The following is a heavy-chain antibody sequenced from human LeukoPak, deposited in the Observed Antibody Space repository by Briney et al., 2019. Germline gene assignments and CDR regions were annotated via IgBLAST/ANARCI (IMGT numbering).Heavy chain of an antibody. D-gene: IGHD3-22*01. CDR2: VRSKADGGTT. CDR3: TTVRPGTSGYSY. V-gene: IGHV3-15*01. J-gene: IGHJ4*02. Sequence: PGGSLRLSCAASGFTFSSAWMTWVRQAPGKGPEWVGRVRSKADGGTTDYAAPAKGRFTISRDDSKNTVLLQMNSLKTEDTAVYYCTTVRPGTSGYSYWGQGTLVTVSS. CDR1: GFTFSSAW.